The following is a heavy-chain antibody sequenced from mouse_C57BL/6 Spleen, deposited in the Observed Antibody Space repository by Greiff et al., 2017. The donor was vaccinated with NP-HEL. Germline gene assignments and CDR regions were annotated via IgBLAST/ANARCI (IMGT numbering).Heavy chain of an antibody. CDR1: GYTFTDYE. V-gene: IGHV1-15*01. CDR2: IDPETGGT. CDR3: TREIGLRRPYWYFDV. D-gene: IGHD2-4*01. Sequence: QVQLKESGAELVRPGASVTLSCKASGYTFTDYEMHWVKQTPVHGLEWIGAIDPETGGTAYNQKFKGKAILTADKSSSTAYMELRSLTSEDSAVYYCTREIGLRRPYWYFDVWGTGTTVTVSS. J-gene: IGHJ1*03.